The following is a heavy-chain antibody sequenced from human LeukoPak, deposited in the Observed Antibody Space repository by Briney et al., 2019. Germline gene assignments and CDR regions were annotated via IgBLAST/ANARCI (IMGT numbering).Heavy chain of an antibody. V-gene: IGHV1-2*02. CDR2: INPNSGGT. Sequence: ASVKVSCKASGYTFTGYYMHWVRQAPGQGLEWMGWINPNSGGTNYAQKFQGRVTMTRDTSISTAYMELSRLRSDDTAVYYCAREKPLTTETTYHFDYWGQGTLVTVSS. CDR1: GYTFTGYY. CDR3: AREKPLTTETTYHFDY. J-gene: IGHJ4*02. D-gene: IGHD4-17*01.